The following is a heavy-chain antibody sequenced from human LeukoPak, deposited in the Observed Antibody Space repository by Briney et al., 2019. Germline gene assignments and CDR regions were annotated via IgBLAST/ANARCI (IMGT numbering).Heavy chain of an antibody. D-gene: IGHD3-22*01. V-gene: IGHV1-2*02. CDR1: GHTFTGYY. J-gene: IGHJ1*01. CDR2: INPNSGVT. CDR3: ARDGVGYYDSSGYYYFQH. Sequence: ASVKVSCKASGHTFTGYYMHWVRQAPGQGLEWLGWINPNSGVTNYAQKFQGRITMTRDTSITTAYMELSRLRSDDTAVYYCARDGVGYYDSSGYYYFQHWGQGTLVTVSS.